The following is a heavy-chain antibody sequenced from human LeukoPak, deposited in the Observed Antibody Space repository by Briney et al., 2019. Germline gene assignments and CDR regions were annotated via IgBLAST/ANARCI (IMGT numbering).Heavy chain of an antibody. CDR3: ARGPYGDYLSWFDP. CDR2: INHSGST. Sequence: SETLSLTCAVYGGSFSGYYWSWIRQPPGKGLEWIGEINHSGSTNYNPSLKSRVTISVDTSKNQFSLKLSSVTAAYTAVYYCARGPYGDYLSWFDPWGQGTLVTVSS. CDR1: GGSFSGYY. D-gene: IGHD4-17*01. V-gene: IGHV4-34*01. J-gene: IGHJ5*02.